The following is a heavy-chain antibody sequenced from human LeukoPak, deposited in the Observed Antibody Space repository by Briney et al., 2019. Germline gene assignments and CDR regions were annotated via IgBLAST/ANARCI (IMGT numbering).Heavy chain of an antibody. D-gene: IGHD1-26*01. J-gene: IGHJ5*02. CDR2: IYYSGST. CDR1: GFTFSSYA. V-gene: IGHV4-39*07. CDR3: ARDLGEVVGAGPPSWFDP. Sequence: PGGSLRLSCAASGFTFSSYAMSWVRQAPGKGLEWIGSIYYSGSTYYNPSLKSRVTISVDTSKNQFSLKLSSVTAADTAVYYCARDLGEVVGAGPPSWFDPWGQGTLVTVSS.